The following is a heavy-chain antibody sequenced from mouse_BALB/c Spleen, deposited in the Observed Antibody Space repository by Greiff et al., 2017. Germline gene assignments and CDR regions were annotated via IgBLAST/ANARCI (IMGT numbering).Heavy chain of an antibody. CDR3: VRDGNYVGRAMDY. D-gene: IGHD2-1*01. CDR2: IWTGGGT. Sequence: VQRVESGPGLVAPSQSLSITCTVSGFSLTSYDISWIRQPPGKGLEWLGVIWTGGGTNYNSAFMSRLSISKDNSKSQVFLKMNSLQTDDTAIYYCVRDGNYVGRAMDYWGQGTSVTVSS. CDR1: GFSLTSYD. V-gene: IGHV2-9-2*01. J-gene: IGHJ4*01.